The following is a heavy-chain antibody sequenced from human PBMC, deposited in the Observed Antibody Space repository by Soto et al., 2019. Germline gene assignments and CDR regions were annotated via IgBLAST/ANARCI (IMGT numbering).Heavy chain of an antibody. CDR3: AKSLNINCKNYFDP. D-gene: IGHD1-1*01. V-gene: IGHV3-23*01. J-gene: IGHJ5*02. Sequence: GGSLRLSCAASGFTFSSSAMNWVRQAPGKGLEWVSVISGSDGTTYYADSVKGRFTISRDNSKNTLYLDMNSLRAEDTALYYCAKSLNINCKNYFDPWGQGTLVTVSS. CDR1: GFTFSSSA. CDR2: ISGSDGTT.